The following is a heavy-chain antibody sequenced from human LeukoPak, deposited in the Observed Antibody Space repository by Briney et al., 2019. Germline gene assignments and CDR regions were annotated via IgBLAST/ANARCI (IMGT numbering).Heavy chain of an antibody. Sequence: PGGALRLSCAASGFTFSSYAMSWVRQAPGKGLEWVSAISGSGGSTYYADSVKGRFTISRDNSKNTLYLQMNSLRAEDTAVYYCAKSSVSWSSSWLPNYFDYWGQGTLVTVSS. V-gene: IGHV3-23*01. CDR2: ISGSGGST. J-gene: IGHJ4*02. D-gene: IGHD6-13*01. CDR1: GFTFSSYA. CDR3: AKSSVSWSSSWLPNYFDY.